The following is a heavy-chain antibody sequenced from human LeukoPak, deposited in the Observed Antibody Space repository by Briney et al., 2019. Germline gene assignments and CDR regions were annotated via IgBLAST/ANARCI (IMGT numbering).Heavy chain of an antibody. V-gene: IGHV1-69*13. D-gene: IGHD3-10*01. Sequence: GASVKVSCKASGGTFSSYAISWVRQAPGQGLEWMGGIIPIFGTANYAQKFQGRVTITADESTSTAYMELSSLRSEDTAVYYCARSHRGAFDIWGQGTMVTVSS. CDR1: GGTFSSYA. CDR3: ARSHRGAFDI. CDR2: IIPIFGTA. J-gene: IGHJ3*02.